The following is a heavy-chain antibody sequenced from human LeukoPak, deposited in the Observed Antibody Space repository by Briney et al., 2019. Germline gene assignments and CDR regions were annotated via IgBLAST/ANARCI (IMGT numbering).Heavy chain of an antibody. CDR1: GFTFDDYA. V-gene: IGHV3-21*01. Sequence: PGGTLRLSCVASGFTFDDYAMHWVRQAPGKGLEWVSSISSSSSYIKYADSVKGRFTISRDNAKNSLYLQMNSLRAEDTAVYYCARADSSGYYHPINWGQGTLVTVSS. CDR3: ARADSSGYYHPIN. D-gene: IGHD3-22*01. J-gene: IGHJ4*02. CDR2: ISSSSSYI.